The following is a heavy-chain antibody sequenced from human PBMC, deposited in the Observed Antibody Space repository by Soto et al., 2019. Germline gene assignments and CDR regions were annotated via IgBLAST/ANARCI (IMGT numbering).Heavy chain of an antibody. CDR2: ISGSGGST. V-gene: IGHV3-23*01. CDR3: ARRGSGSYYDY. J-gene: IGHJ4*02. Sequence: EVQLLESGGGLVQPGGSLRLSCAASGFTFSSYAMRWVRQAPGKGREWVSAISGSGGSTYYADSVKGRFTISRDNSKNTLYLQMTSLRAEDTAVYYCARRGSGSYYDYWGQGTLVTVSS. D-gene: IGHD1-26*01. CDR1: GFTFSSYA.